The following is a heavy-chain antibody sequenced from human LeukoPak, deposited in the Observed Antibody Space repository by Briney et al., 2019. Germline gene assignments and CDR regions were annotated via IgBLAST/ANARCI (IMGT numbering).Heavy chain of an antibody. CDR3: VSEGDYLGDFDY. Sequence: SQTLSLTCTVSGGSISSGSYYWSWIRQPAGNGLEWVGRIYTSGSTNYNPSLKSRVTISLDTSKNQFSLKLSSVTAADTAVYYCVSEGDYLGDFDYWGQGTLVTVSS. D-gene: IGHD4-17*01. J-gene: IGHJ4*02. CDR1: GGSISSGSYY. V-gene: IGHV4-61*02. CDR2: IYTSGST.